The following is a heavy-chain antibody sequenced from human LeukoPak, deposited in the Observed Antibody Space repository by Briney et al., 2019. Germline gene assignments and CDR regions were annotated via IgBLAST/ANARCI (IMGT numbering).Heavy chain of an antibody. V-gene: IGHV1-2*04. Sequence: ASVKLSCKASGYTFTGYYMYWVRQAPGQGLEWMGGINPNSGDTNYAQKFQGWVTMTRDTSISTAYMELSRLKSDDTAVYYCERLRYCSSTSCSPGVYYFDYWGQGTLVTVSS. CDR3: ERLRYCSSTSCSPGVYYFDY. J-gene: IGHJ4*02. CDR1: GYTFTGYY. CDR2: INPNSGDT. D-gene: IGHD2-2*01.